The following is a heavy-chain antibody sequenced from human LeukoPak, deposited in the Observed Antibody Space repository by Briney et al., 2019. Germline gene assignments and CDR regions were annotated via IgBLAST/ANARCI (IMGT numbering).Heavy chain of an antibody. CDR2: ISGSGTST. J-gene: IGHJ4*02. V-gene: IGHV3-23*01. Sequence: QPGGSLRLSCVASGFTFSNYVMNWVRQAPGKGLECVSSISGSGTSTYYADSVKGRFTSSRDNSKNTLYLQMDSLRAEDTAVYYCARKGNYYDSSGYGYWGQGTLVTVSS. D-gene: IGHD3-22*01. CDR3: ARKGNYYDSSGYGY. CDR1: GFTFSNYV.